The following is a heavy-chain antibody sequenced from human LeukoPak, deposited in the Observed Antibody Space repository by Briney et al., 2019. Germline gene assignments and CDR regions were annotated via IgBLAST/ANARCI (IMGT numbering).Heavy chain of an antibody. CDR2: IYTSGST. J-gene: IGHJ4*02. CDR3: ARNSCPSGSCYDNRGYFDY. D-gene: IGHD2-15*01. V-gene: IGHV4-61*02. Sequence: SETLSLTCAVSGVSISGSGHYWSWIRQPAGKGLEWIGRIYTSGSTNYNPSLKSRITISVDTSKNQFSLKLSSVTAADTAVYYCARNSCPSGSCYDNRGYFDYWGQGTLVTVSS. CDR1: GVSISGSGHY.